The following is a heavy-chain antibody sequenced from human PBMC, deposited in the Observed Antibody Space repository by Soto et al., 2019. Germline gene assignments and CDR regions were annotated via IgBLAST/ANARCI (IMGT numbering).Heavy chain of an antibody. CDR1: GGSFINYY. D-gene: IGHD2-2*01. CDR3: ARFALYCSSTSCYSYYYYYGMDV. J-gene: IGHJ6*02. Sequence: QVQLQQWGAGLLKPSETLSLTCAVYGGSFINYYWSWIRQPPGKGLEWIGEINHSGSTNYNPSLKSRVTISVETSENQFSLQLSSVTAADTAVYYCARFALYCSSTSCYSYYYYYGMDVWGQGTTVTVSS. V-gene: IGHV4-34*01. CDR2: INHSGST.